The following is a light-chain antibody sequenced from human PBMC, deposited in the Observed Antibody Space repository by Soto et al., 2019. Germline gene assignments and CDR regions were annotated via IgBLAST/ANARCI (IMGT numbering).Light chain of an antibody. J-gene: IGKJ1*01. V-gene: IGKV3-15*01. CDR2: GAS. Sequence: EIVMTQSPTTLSVSPGERGTLSYRASQDISSNLAWYQQKPGQTPRLLIHGASTRATGIPARFSGSGSGTRFTLTIASLQSEDFAVYYCQQYDNWPRTFGQGTKV. CDR1: QDISSN. CDR3: QQYDNWPRT.